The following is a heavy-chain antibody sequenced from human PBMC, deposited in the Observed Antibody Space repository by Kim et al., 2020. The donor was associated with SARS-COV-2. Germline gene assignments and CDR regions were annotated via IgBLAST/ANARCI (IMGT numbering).Heavy chain of an antibody. V-gene: IGHV3-21*01. CDR3: ARANGTWFDP. Sequence: GGSLRLSCAASGFTLSSYSMNWVRQAPGKGLEWVSSISSGSSYIFSADSVKGRFTISRDNTKNSLYLQMNSLRAEDTAVYYCARANGTWFDPWGQGTLVTVSS. CDR2: ISSGSSYI. CDR1: GFTLSSYS. J-gene: IGHJ5*02. D-gene: IGHD1-26*01.